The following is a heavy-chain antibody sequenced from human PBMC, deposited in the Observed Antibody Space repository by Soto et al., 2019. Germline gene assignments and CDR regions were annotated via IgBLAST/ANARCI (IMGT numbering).Heavy chain of an antibody. J-gene: IGHJ4*02. CDR3: ARHEVEYCGRTSCSGLDY. Sequence: QLHLQESGPGLVKPSETLSLTCTVSGGSISSNMYYWGWIRQPPGKVLEWITSIYYSGNTYYNPSIKSRVTISLDTSRNQFSLKLSSVTAADPAVYSCARHEVEYCGRTSCSGLDYWGQGTLVTVSS. CDR2: IYYSGNT. D-gene: IGHD2-2*01. V-gene: IGHV4-39*01. CDR1: GGSISSNMYY.